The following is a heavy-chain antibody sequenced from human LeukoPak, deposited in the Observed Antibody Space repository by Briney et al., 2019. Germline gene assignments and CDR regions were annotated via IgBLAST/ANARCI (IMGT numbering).Heavy chain of an antibody. Sequence: GGSLRLSCAASGFTFGSCWMNWVRQTPGKGLEWVANINQDGSQKFYVDSVKGRFTISGDNSKNTLFLQMNSLRAEDTAVYYCAKNLYCGGGSCYPSALGMDVWGQGTTVTVSS. V-gene: IGHV3-7*03. J-gene: IGHJ6*02. CDR1: GFTFGSCW. CDR2: INQDGSQK. CDR3: AKNLYCGGGSCYPSALGMDV. D-gene: IGHD2-15*01.